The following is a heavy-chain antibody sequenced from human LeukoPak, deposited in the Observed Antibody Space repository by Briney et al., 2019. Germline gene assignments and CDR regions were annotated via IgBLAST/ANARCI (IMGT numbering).Heavy chain of an antibody. CDR3: ARHHRYYYDSSGYYGYYYYYMDV. CDR2: INHSGST. CDR1: GGSFSGYY. Sequence: SETLSLTCAVYGGSFSGYYWSWIRQPPGKGLEWIGEINHSGSTNYNPSLKSRVTISVDTSKNQFSLKLSSVTAADTAVYYCARHHRYYYDSSGYYGYYYYYMDVWGKGTTVTISS. V-gene: IGHV4-34*01. D-gene: IGHD3-22*01. J-gene: IGHJ6*03.